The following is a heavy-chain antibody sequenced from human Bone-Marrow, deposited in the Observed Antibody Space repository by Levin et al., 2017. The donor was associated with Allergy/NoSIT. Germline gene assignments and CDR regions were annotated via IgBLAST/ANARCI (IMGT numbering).Heavy chain of an antibody. V-gene: IGHV3-7*01. D-gene: IGHD4-17*01. CDR3: ARFDYRDYNDAFDI. CDR1: GFTVSAYW. CDR2: IQQNGDEK. Sequence: GGSLRLSCAVSGFTVSAYWMSWVRQAPGKGLEWVANIQQNGDEKYYVDSVKGRFTISRDTAENSLYLQMNSLRVEDSAVYYCARFDYRDYNDAFDIWGQGTMVTVSS. J-gene: IGHJ3*02.